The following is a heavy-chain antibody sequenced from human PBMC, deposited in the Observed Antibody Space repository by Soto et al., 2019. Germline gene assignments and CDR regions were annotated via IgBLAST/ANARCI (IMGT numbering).Heavy chain of an antibody. V-gene: IGHV3-30*18. D-gene: IGHD3-3*01. CDR3: AKDWSSRWDPPLRSGMDV. J-gene: IGHJ6*02. Sequence: QVQLVESGGGVVQPGRSLRLSCAASGFTFSNYGMHWVRQAPGKGLDWVAVISYDGRNKYSADSVKGRFTISRDNSKSTLYLQMNSLRAEDTAMYYCAKDWSSRWDPPLRSGMDVWGQGTTVTVSS. CDR1: GFTFSNYG. CDR2: ISYDGRNK.